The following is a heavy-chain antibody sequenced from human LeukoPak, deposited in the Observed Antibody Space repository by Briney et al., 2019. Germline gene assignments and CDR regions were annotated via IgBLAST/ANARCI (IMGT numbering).Heavy chain of an antibody. Sequence: PGGSLRLSCAASGFTFSSYGMDWVRQAQGKGLEWVAFIRYDGSNKYYADSVKGRFTISRDNSKNTLYLQMNSLRAEDTAVYYCAKDPNDSYYYDSSGYQSDYWGQGTLVTVSS. D-gene: IGHD3-22*01. CDR1: GFTFSSYG. J-gene: IGHJ4*02. CDR3: AKDPNDSYYYDSSGYQSDY. V-gene: IGHV3-30*02. CDR2: IRYDGSNK.